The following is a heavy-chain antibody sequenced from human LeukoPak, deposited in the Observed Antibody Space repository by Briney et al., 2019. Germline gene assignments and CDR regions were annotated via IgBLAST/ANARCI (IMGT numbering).Heavy chain of an antibody. Sequence: SETLSLTCTVSGYALSSGYYWGWIRPPPGKGLECIGTVYHTGDTDYNPSLKSRVTLSVDTSENQFSLSLTSVTAADTAVYYCARVSSSWYQDWYFDLWGRGTLVTVSS. J-gene: IGHJ2*01. CDR3: ARVSSSWYQDWYFDL. D-gene: IGHD6-13*01. CDR2: VYHTGDT. CDR1: GYALSSGYY. V-gene: IGHV4-38-2*02.